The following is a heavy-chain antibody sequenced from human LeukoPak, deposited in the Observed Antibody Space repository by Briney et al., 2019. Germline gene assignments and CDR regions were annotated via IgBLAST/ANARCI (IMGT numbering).Heavy chain of an antibody. CDR2: ISAYNGNT. CDR3: ARILDPVGYYYYYYMDV. CDR1: GYTFTSYG. Sequence: ASAKVSCKASGYTFTSYGISWVRQAPGQGLEWMGWISAYNGNTNYAQKLQGRVTMTTDTSTSTAYMELRSLRSDDTAVYYCARILDPVGYYYYYYMDVWGKGTTVTVSS. V-gene: IGHV1-18*01. J-gene: IGHJ6*03. D-gene: IGHD2-15*01.